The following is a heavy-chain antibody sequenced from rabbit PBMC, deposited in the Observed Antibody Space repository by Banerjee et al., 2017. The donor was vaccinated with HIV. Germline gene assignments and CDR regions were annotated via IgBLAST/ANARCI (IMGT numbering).Heavy chain of an antibody. CDR1: GFSFSSSYY. CDR2: INTSSGNT. V-gene: IGHV1S45*01. J-gene: IGHJ4*01. CDR3: ARDRDGDAGYGSLAL. D-gene: IGHD7-1*01. Sequence: QEQLEESGGDLVKPEGSLTLTCTASGFSFSSSYYMCWVRQAPGKGLEWIACINTSSGNTVYATWAKGRFTISKTSSTTVTLQMTSLTAADTATYFCARDRDGDAGYGSLALWGQGTLVTVS.